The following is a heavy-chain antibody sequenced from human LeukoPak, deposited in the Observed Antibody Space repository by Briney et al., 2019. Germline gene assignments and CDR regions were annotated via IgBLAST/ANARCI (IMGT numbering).Heavy chain of an antibody. D-gene: IGHD1-1*01. V-gene: IGHV3-21*01. Sequence: GGSLRLSCAASGFTFSSYNMNWVRQAPGKGLEWVSSITSGSSYRFYADSVKGRFTISRDNAKNSLYLQMNSLRAEDTAVYYCARDVSGTGGKDYWGQGTLVTVSS. CDR3: ARDVSGTGGKDY. CDR2: ITSGSSYR. J-gene: IGHJ4*02. CDR1: GFTFSSYN.